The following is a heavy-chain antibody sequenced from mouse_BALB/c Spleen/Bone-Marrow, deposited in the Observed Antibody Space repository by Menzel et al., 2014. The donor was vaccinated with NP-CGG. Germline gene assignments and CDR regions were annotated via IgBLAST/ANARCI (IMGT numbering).Heavy chain of an antibody. J-gene: IGHJ4*01. CDR2: IWGGGNT. V-gene: IGHV2-6-4*01. CDR1: GFSLSRYN. Sequence: VKLVESGPGQVAPSQSLSITCTVSGFSLSRYNVHWVRQPPGKGLEWLGVIWGGGNTDYNSGLKSRLSISKDNSKSQVFLKMNSLQTDDTAMYYCARFITTGAMDYWGQGTSATVSS. CDR3: ARFITTGAMDY. D-gene: IGHD1-1*01.